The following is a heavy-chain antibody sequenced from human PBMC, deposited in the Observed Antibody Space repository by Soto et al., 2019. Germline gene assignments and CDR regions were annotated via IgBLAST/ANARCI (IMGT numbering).Heavy chain of an antibody. CDR3: ARDQGIASAGLYYYGMDF. CDR2: TYYRSKWYN. J-gene: IGHJ6*02. CDR1: GDSVSSNSAA. V-gene: IGHV6-1*01. D-gene: IGHD6-13*01. Sequence: SQTLSLTCAISGDSVSSNSAAWNWIRQSQSRGLEWLGRTYYRSKWYNDYAVSVKSRITIKPDTSKNQFSLQLNSVTPEDTAVYYCARDQGIASAGLYYYGMDFWGQGTTVTVSS.